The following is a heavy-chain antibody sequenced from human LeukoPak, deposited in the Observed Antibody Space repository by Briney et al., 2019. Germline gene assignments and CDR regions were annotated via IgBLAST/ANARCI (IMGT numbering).Heavy chain of an antibody. CDR1: GGSFSGYY. CDR2: INHSGST. D-gene: IGHD3-22*01. Sequence: PSETLSLTCAVYGGSFSGYYWSWIRQPPGKGLEWIGEINHSGSTNYNPSLKSRVTISVDTSKNQFSPKLSSVTAADTAVYYCAREVYYYDSSGYYQYYYYCMDVWGKGTTVTVSS. V-gene: IGHV4-34*01. J-gene: IGHJ6*03. CDR3: AREVYYYDSSGYYQYYYYCMDV.